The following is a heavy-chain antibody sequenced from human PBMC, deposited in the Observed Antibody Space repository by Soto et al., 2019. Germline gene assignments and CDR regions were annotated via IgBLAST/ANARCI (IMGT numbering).Heavy chain of an antibody. CDR1: GFTFSASY. J-gene: IGHJ6*02. Sequence: PGGSLRLSCSASGFTFSASYTSWVRQAPGKGLEWISYISGTSSYTTYADSVKGRFTISRDNAKNSLYLQMDSLRVEDTAVYYCARDGRPSNGRYLPNYSYYYGMDVWGQGTTVTVSS. D-gene: IGHD3-10*01. V-gene: IGHV3-11*06. CDR3: ARDGRPSNGRYLPNYSYYYGMDV. CDR2: ISGTSSYT.